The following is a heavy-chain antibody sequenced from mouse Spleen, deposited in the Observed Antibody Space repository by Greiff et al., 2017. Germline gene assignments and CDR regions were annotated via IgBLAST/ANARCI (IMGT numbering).Heavy chain of an antibody. CDR1: GYTFTSYW. J-gene: IGHJ2*01. CDR3: ANFDY. V-gene: IGHV1-69*02. CDR2: IDPSDSYT. Sequence: VQLVESGAELVKPGASVKLSCKASGYTFTSYWMHWVKQRPGQGLEWIGEIDPSDSYTNYNQKFKGKATLTVDKSSSTAYMQLSSLTSEDSAVYYCANFDYWGQGTTLTVSS.